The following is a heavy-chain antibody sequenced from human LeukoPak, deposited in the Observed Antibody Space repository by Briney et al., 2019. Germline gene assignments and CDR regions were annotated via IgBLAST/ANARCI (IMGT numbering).Heavy chain of an antibody. D-gene: IGHD3-3*01. CDR3: ARVTGYDFWSGYYWPDY. CDR1: VGSISSGGDY. J-gene: IGHJ4*02. CDR2: IYYSGST. V-gene: IGHV4-31*02. Sequence: SATLSLTCTVTVGSISSGGDYWSWIRQHPGKGLEWIGYIYYSGSTYYNPSLKSRVTISVDTSKNQFSLKLSSVTAADTAVYYCARVTGYDFWSGYYWPDYWGQGTLVTVSS.